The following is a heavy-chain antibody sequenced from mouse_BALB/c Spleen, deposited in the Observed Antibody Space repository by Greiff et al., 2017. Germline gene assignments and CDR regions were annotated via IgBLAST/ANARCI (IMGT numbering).Heavy chain of an antibody. J-gene: IGHJ4*01. D-gene: IGHD2-3*01. Sequence: EVKLQESGPSLVKPSQTLSLTCSVTGDSITSGYWNWIRKFPGNKLEYMGYISYSGSTYYNPSLKSRISITRDTSKNQYYLQLNSVTTEDTATYYCAIYDGYYDYAMDYWGQGTSVTVSS. CDR2: ISYSGST. CDR1: GDSITSGY. V-gene: IGHV3-8*02. CDR3: AIYDGYYDYAMDY.